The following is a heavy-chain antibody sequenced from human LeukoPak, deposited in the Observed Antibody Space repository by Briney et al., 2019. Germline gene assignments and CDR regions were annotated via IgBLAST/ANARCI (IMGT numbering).Heavy chain of an antibody. J-gene: IGHJ4*02. CDR1: GGSISSGGYS. Sequence: PSETLSLTCAVSGGSISSGGYSWSWIRQPPGKGLEWIGYIYHNGSTYYNPSLKSRVTISVDRSKNQFSLKLSSVTAADTAVYYCARGTGTISPFDYWGQGTLVTVSS. V-gene: IGHV4-30-2*01. CDR3: ARGTGTISPFDY. D-gene: IGHD1-7*01. CDR2: IYHNGST.